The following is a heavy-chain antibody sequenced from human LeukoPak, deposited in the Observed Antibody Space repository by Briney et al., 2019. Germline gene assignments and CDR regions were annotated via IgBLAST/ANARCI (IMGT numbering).Heavy chain of an antibody. CDR1: GFTVSNNY. CDR3: AKAPPKAAAEHYYYYMDV. J-gene: IGHJ6*03. V-gene: IGHV3-66*02. CDR2: IYSGGST. D-gene: IGHD6-13*01. Sequence: GGSLRLSCAASGFTVSNNYMSWVRQAPGKGLEWVSVIYSGGSTYYADSVKGRFTISRDNSKNTLYLQMNSLRAEDTAVYYCAKAPPKAAAEHYYYYMDVWGKGTTVTVSS.